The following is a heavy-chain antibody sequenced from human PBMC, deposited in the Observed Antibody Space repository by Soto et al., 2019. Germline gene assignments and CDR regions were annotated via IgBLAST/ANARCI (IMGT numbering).Heavy chain of an antibody. V-gene: IGHV3-7*01. CDR2: IKDDGSEI. CDR3: ARDIGFDYVN. D-gene: IGHD5-12*01. Sequence: VGSLRLSGAVSGFNVMSYWMSWVRQAPGKGLEWVASIKDDGSEIYYLQSVRGRFTISRDSAGNALHLAMNYMSAEDTGVYFCARDIGFDYVNWGQGTLVTVSS. CDR1: GFNVMSYW. J-gene: IGHJ4*02.